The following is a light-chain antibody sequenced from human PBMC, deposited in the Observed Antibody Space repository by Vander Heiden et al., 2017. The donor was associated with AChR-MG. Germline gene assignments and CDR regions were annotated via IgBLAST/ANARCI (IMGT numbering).Light chain of an antibody. CDR1: SSDVGGFNY. J-gene: IGLJ1*01. Sequence: QSALTQVASVSGSPGQSITTSCTGTSSDVGGFNYVSWYQQQPGKAPKLLIYDGSARPSGVSDRFSGSKSGNTASLTISGLQSEDEADYYCCSYTSSITYVFGTGTKVTVL. CDR3: CSYTSSITYV. CDR2: DGS. V-gene: IGLV2-14*01.